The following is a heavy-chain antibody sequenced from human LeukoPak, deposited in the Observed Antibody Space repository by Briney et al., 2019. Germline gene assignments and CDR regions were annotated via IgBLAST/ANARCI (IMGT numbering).Heavy chain of an antibody. Sequence: GGSLRLSCAASGFTFSSYAMSWVRQAPGKGLEWVSAISRSGDSTYYADSVKGRFTISRDNSKNTLYLQMNSLRAEDTAVYYCAKEQRGYTGYAVGSWFDPWGQGTLVTVSS. CDR2: ISRSGDST. V-gene: IGHV3-23*01. CDR1: GFTFSSYA. J-gene: IGHJ5*02. D-gene: IGHD5-12*01. CDR3: AKEQRGYTGYAVGSWFDP.